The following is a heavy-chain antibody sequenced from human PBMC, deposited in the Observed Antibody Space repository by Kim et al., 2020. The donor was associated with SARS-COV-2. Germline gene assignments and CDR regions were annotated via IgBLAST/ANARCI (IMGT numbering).Heavy chain of an antibody. CDR2: ITYDGSNK. J-gene: IGHJ4*02. Sequence: GGSLRLSCAASGFTFSSYGMHWVRQAPGKGLEWVAVITYDGSNKYYADSVKGRFTISRDNSKNTLYLQMNSLRAEDTAVYYCAKERSGIVVVTATFDYWGQETLVTVPS. D-gene: IGHD2-21*02. CDR1: GFTFSSYG. V-gene: IGHV3-30*18. CDR3: AKERSGIVVVTATFDY.